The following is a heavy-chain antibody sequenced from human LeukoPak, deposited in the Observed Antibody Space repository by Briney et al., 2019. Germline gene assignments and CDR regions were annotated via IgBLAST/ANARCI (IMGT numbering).Heavy chain of an antibody. Sequence: QTGGSLRLSCAASGFTFSSYSMNWVRQAPGKGLEWVSYISSSSSTIYYADSVKGRFTISRDNAKNSLYLQMNSLRAEDTAVYYCARGPGLLARGAWGQGTLVTVSS. V-gene: IGHV3-48*01. CDR2: ISSSSSTI. D-gene: IGHD4/OR15-4a*01. CDR1: GFTFSSYS. J-gene: IGHJ5*02. CDR3: ARGPGLLARGA.